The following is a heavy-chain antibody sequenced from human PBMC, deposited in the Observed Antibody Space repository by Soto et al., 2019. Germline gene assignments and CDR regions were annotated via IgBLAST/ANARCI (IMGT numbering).Heavy chain of an antibody. CDR1: GYSISSSNW. J-gene: IGHJ4*02. CDR3: ARREIQGPIDY. D-gene: IGHD1-26*01. V-gene: IGHV4-28*01. Sequence: QVQLQESGPGLVKPSDTLSLTCAVSGYSISSSNWWGWIRQPPGKGLEWIGYIYYSGTTYYNPSLKSRGTMAVDTSKNQFSLKLTSVTAVDTAVYYCARREIQGPIDYWGQGTLVTVSS. CDR2: IYYSGTT.